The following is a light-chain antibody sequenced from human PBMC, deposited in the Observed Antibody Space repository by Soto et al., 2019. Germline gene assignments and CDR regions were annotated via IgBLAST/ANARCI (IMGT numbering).Light chain of an antibody. Sequence: EIVLTQSPATLSLSPGERATLSCRASQSVTTNLAWYQQKPGQAPRLLIYDASIRATGIPARFSGSGSGTDFTLTISSLEPEDFAVYYCQQRTNWPPLTFGGGTKVEIK. CDR3: QQRTNWPPLT. V-gene: IGKV3-11*01. CDR2: DAS. CDR1: QSVTTN. J-gene: IGKJ4*01.